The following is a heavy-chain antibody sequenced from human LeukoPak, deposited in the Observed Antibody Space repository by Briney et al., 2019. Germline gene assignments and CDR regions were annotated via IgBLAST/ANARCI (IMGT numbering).Heavy chain of an antibody. Sequence: PSVTLSLTCTVSGGSISSYYWSWIRQPPGKGLEWIGYIYYSGSTNYNPSLKSRVTISVDTSKNQFSLKLSSVTAADTAVYYCARGSRRDGYNYFDYWGQGTLVTVSS. CDR2: IYYSGST. CDR3: ARGSRRDGYNYFDY. J-gene: IGHJ4*02. CDR1: GGSISSYY. D-gene: IGHD5-24*01. V-gene: IGHV4-59*01.